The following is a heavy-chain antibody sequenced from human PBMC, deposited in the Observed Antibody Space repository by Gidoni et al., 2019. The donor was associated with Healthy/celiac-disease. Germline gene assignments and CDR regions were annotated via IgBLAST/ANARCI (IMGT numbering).Heavy chain of an antibody. V-gene: IGHV1-69*01. CDR1: GGTCSSYA. D-gene: IGHD3-22*01. CDR3: ASNTYYYDSSGYFY. CDR2: IIPIFCTA. J-gene: IGHJ4*02. Sequence: QVQLVQSGAEVKKPGSSVKVSGKGSGGTCSSYAISWVRQAPGQGLEWMGGIIPIFCTAHYAQKFQGRVTITADESTSTAYMELSSLRSEDTAVYYCASNTYYYDSSGYFYWGQGTLVTVSS.